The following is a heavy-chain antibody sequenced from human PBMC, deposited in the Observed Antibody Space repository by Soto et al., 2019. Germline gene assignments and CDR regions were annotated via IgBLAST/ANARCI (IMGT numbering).Heavy chain of an antibody. CDR1: GGSISSGGYS. J-gene: IGHJ4*02. V-gene: IGHV4-61*08. Sequence: PSETLSLTCAVSGGSISSGGYSCSWIRQTPGKGLEYIGFIYNSGTTNYHPSLKSRVTISIDTSKSQFYLKLTSVTAADTAIYYCATRFYSSGVLFDYWGPGTQVTVSS. CDR3: ATRFYSSGVLFDY. D-gene: IGHD3-10*01. CDR2: IYNSGTT.